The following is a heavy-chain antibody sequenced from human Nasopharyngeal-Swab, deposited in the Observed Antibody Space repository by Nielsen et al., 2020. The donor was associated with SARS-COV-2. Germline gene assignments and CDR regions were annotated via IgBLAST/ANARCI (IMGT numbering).Heavy chain of an antibody. CDR3: ARTAHTFGHGDM. Sequence: GESLKISCSASGFTFNIYSMNWFRQAPGKGLEWVSSIRFNSRDIYYADSVEGRFTISRDNAENSLYLRMNSLRAEDTAVYFCARTAHTFGHGDMWGQGTLVTVSS. CDR2: IRFNSRDI. D-gene: IGHD2-15*01. J-gene: IGHJ4*02. CDR1: GFTFNIYS. V-gene: IGHV3-21*01.